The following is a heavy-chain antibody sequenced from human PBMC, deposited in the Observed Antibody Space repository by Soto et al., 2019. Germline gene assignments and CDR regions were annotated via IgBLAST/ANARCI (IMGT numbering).Heavy chain of an antibody. CDR1: GGSISSYY. V-gene: IGHV4-59*08. CDR2: IYYSGST. J-gene: IGHJ6*03. D-gene: IGHD2-21*02. Sequence: SETLSLTCTVSGGSISSYYWSWIRQPPGKGLEWIGYIYYSGSTNYNPSLKSRVTISVDTSKNQFSLKLSSVTAADTAVYYCARLGVTLTYYYYYYMDVWGKGTTVTVSS. CDR3: ARLGVTLTYYYYYYMDV.